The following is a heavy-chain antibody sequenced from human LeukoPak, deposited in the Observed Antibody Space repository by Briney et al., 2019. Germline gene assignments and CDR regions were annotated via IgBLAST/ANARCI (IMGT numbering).Heavy chain of an antibody. D-gene: IGHD2-2*01. Sequence: SETLSLTCAVSGGSISSSNWWSWVRQPPGKGLEWIGYIYYSGSTNYNPSLKSRVTISLDTSKNQFSLKLSSVTAADTAVYHCATAMYCSSPSCFDYWRQGTLVTVSS. CDR2: IYYSGST. V-gene: IGHV4-4*02. CDR1: GGSISSSNW. J-gene: IGHJ4*02. CDR3: ATAMYCSSPSCFDY.